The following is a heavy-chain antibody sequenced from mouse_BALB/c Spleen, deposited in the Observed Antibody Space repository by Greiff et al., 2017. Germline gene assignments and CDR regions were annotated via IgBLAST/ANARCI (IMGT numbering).Heavy chain of an antibody. CDR2: INPSSGYT. Sequence: QVQLKQSGAELARPGASVKMSCKASGYTFTSYTMHWVKQRPGQGLEWIGYINPSSGYTEYNQKFKDKTTLTADKSSSTAYMQLSSLTSEDSAVYYCARGPYGNYVPFAYWGQGTLVTVSA. CDR3: ARGPYGNYVPFAY. V-gene: IGHV1-4*02. D-gene: IGHD2-1*01. J-gene: IGHJ3*01. CDR1: GYTFTSYT.